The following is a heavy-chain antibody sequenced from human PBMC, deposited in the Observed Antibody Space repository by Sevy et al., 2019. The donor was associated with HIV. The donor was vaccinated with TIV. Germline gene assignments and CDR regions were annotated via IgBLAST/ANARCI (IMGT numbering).Heavy chain of an antibody. D-gene: IGHD2-8*01. J-gene: IGHJ5*02. CDR2: INPNSGGT. V-gene: IGHV1-2*02. CDR3: ARDAQSWSNNWLDP. CDR1: GYTFTGYY. Sequence: ASVKVSCKASGYTFTGYYIYWVRQAPGQGLEWMGWINPNSGGTNYAQKFQGRDTMTTDTSINTAYMELSRLRSDDTAVYYCARDAQSWSNNWLDPWGQGTLVTVSS.